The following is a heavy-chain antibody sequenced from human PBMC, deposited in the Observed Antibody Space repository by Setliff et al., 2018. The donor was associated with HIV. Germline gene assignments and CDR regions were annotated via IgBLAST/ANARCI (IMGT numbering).Heavy chain of an antibody. Sequence: VASVKVSCKASGYTFTNYYIHWVRQAPGQGLEWMGMINPRGGSASYAQKFQGRVTMSRDTSTSTVYMELSSLRSEDTAVYYCARDYFDSSAYHYGFGAFDIWGQGTMVTISS. CDR3: ARDYFDSSAYHYGFGAFDI. V-gene: IGHV1-46*01. D-gene: IGHD3-22*01. J-gene: IGHJ3*02. CDR1: GYTFTNYY. CDR2: INPRGGSA.